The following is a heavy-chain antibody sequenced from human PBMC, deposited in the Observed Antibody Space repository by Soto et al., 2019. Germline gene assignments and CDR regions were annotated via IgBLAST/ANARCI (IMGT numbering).Heavy chain of an antibody. J-gene: IGHJ4*02. CDR2: ISAYNGNT. V-gene: IGHV1-18*01. CDR3: ARVDCTNGVCYLFDFDY. Sequence: GASVKVSCKASGYTFTSYGISWVRQAPGQGLEWMGWISAYNGNTNYAQKLQGRVTMTTDTSTSTAYMELRSLRSDDTAVYYCARVDCTNGVCYLFDFDYWGQGTLVTVSS. CDR1: GYTFTSYG. D-gene: IGHD2-8*01.